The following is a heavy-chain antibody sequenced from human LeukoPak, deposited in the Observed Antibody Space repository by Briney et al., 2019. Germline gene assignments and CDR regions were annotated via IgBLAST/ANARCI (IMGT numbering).Heavy chain of an antibody. CDR3: ARYRAVATIYDY. J-gene: IGHJ4*02. CDR2: IWYDGSNK. CDR1: GFTFSSYG. Sequence: PGGSLRLSCAASGFTFSSYGRHWVRQAPGKGLEWVAVIWYDGSNKDYADSVKGRFTISRDNTKNTLYLQMNSLRAEDTAVYYCARYRAVATIYDYCGQGTLVTVSS. V-gene: IGHV3-33*01. D-gene: IGHD5-12*01.